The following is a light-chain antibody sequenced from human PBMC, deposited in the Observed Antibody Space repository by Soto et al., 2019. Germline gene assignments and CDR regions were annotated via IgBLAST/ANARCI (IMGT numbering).Light chain of an antibody. J-gene: IGLJ2*01. V-gene: IGLV2-14*01. CDR3: SSYTSSSTLV. CDR1: SSDVGGYNY. CDR2: EVS. Sequence: QSALTQPASVSGSPGQSITISCTGTSSDVGGYNYVSWYQQHPGKAPKLMIYEVSNRPSGVSNRFSGYKSGNTASLTISGLQAEDEAYYYCSSYTSSSTLVFGGGTKVTVL.